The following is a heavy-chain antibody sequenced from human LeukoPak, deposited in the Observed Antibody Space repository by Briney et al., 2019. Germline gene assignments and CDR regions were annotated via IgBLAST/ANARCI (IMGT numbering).Heavy chain of an antibody. CDR3: ARAASGYYLFDY. J-gene: IGHJ4*02. CDR2: VYYSGST. V-gene: IGHV4-59*01. Sequence: SSETLSLTCTVSGGSISSYYWTWIRQPPGKGLEWIGNVYYSGSTNYNPSLKSRVTISVDKSKNLFSLKLSSVTAADTAVYFCARAASGYYLFDYWGQGTLVTVSS. CDR1: GGSISSYY. D-gene: IGHD3-22*01.